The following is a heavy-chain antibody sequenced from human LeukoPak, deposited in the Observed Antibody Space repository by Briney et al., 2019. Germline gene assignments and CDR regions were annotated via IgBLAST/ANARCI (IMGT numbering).Heavy chain of an antibody. J-gene: IGHJ4*02. V-gene: IGHV4-59*01. CDR2: IYYSGST. CDR3: ARARGVRGVITFDY. D-gene: IGHD3-10*01. Sequence: SETLSLTCTVSGGSLSSYYWSWIRQPPGKGLEWIGYIYYSGSTNYNPSLKSRVTISVDTSKNQFSLKLSSVTAADTAVYYCARARGVRGVITFDYWGQGTLVTVSS. CDR1: GGSLSSYY.